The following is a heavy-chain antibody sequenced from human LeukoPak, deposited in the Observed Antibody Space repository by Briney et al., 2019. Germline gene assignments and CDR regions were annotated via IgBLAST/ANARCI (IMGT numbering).Heavy chain of an antibody. CDR1: GFTFSNFA. V-gene: IGHV3-64D*09. Sequence: PGGSLRLSCLASGFTFSNFAMHWVRQAPGKGLEYVSGISRSGGGTYYADSVQGRFTISRDNSKNTLYLKMSSLRPEDTAVYYCVYQVMGAVEWGQGTLVTVSS. J-gene: IGHJ1*01. CDR2: ISRSGGGT. CDR3: VYQVMGAVE. D-gene: IGHD1-26*01.